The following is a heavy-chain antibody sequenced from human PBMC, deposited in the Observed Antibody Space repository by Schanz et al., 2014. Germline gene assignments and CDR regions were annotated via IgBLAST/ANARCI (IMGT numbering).Heavy chain of an antibody. V-gene: IGHV3-74*01. J-gene: IGHJ2*01. CDR3: ARGGTRFLYYFNL. CDR2: IDADGNST. Sequence: EVQLVESGGGLVQPGGSLRLSCAASGFTFSNYRIHWVRQAPGKGLVWVSRIDADGNSTSYADSVKGRFTISRENARNSFYLQMDRLRAEDTAVYYCARGGTRFLYYFNLWGRGTLVTVSS. D-gene: IGHD2-21*01. CDR1: GFTFSNYR.